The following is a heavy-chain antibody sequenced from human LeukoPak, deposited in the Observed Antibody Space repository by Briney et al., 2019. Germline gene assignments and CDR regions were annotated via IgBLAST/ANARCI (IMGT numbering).Heavy chain of an antibody. CDR2: INPSGGST. CDR1: GYTFTSYY. V-gene: IGHV1-46*01. J-gene: IGHJ4*02. Sequence: ASVKVSCKASGYTFTSYYMHWVRQAPGQGLEWMGIINPSGGSTSYAQKFQGRVTMTRDTSTSTVYMELSGLRFEDTAVYYCARVGYSYGFDYWGQGTLVTVSS. D-gene: IGHD5-18*01. CDR3: ARVGYSYGFDY.